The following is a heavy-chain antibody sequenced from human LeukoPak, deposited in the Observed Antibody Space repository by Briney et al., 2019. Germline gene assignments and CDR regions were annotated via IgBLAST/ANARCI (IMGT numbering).Heavy chain of an antibody. J-gene: IGHJ6*02. V-gene: IGHV3-66*01. D-gene: IGHD6-19*01. CDR1: GFTVSSND. Sequence: PGGSLRLSCAASGFTVSSNDMNWVRQAPGKGLEWASVIYSGGSTFSVDSVKGRFTISRDNSKNTLYLQMNSLRAEDTALYYCARGAGAYNYYAMDVWGQGTTVTVSS. CDR2: IYSGGST. CDR3: ARGAGAYNYYAMDV.